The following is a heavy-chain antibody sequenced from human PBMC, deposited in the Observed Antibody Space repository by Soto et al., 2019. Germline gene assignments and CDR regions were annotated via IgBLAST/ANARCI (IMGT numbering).Heavy chain of an antibody. D-gene: IGHD3-9*01. Sequence: GGSLSLSCAASGFTFSSYAMSWVRQAPGKGLEWVSVISGSGGCTYYADSVKGRFTISRDNSKNTLYLQMNSLRAEDTAVYYCAKGPRGILTGYYRDYWGQGTLVTVSS. CDR1: GFTFSSYA. CDR2: ISGSGGCT. V-gene: IGHV3-23*01. J-gene: IGHJ4*02. CDR3: AKGPRGILTGYYRDY.